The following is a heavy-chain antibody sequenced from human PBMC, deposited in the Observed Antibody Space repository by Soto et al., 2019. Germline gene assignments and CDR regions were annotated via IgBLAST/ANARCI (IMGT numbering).Heavy chain of an antibody. J-gene: IGHJ2*01. D-gene: IGHD3-10*02. CDR2: IYYSGST. Sequence: GKGLEWIGYIYYSGSTNYNPSLKSRVTISVDTSKIQFSLKLSSVTDADTSFFFQAEDGIRDVRSVSAFLLNRSSDL. V-gene: IGHV4-59*08. CDR3: AEDGIRDVRSVSAFLLNRSSDL.